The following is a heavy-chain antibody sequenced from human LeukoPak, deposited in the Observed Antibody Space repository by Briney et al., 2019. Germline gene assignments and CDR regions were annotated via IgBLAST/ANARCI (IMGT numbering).Heavy chain of an antibody. CDR3: ARGRAPHPSRLVAPYLDY. CDR1: GGSFSGYY. V-gene: IGHV4-34*01. Sequence: SETLSLTCAVYGGSFSGYYWGWIRQPPGKGLEWIGEINHSGSTNYNPSLKSRVTISVDTSKNQFSLKLSSVTAADTAVYYCARGRAPHPSRLVAPYLDYWGQGTLVTVSS. J-gene: IGHJ4*02. CDR2: INHSGST.